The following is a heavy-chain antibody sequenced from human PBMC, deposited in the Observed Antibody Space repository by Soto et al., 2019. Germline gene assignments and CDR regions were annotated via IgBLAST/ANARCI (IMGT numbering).Heavy chain of an antibody. CDR2: ISAYNGNT. Sequence: ASVQVSCKASGYTFTSYGISWVRQAPGQGLEWIGWISAYNGNTNYAQKLQGRVTMTTDTSTSTAYMELRRLRSDDTAVYYCARVGPYYYGSGSYYTDIGYWGQGTLVTVSS. CDR3: ARVGPYYYGSGSYYTDIGY. J-gene: IGHJ4*02. V-gene: IGHV1-18*01. D-gene: IGHD3-10*01. CDR1: GYTFTSYG.